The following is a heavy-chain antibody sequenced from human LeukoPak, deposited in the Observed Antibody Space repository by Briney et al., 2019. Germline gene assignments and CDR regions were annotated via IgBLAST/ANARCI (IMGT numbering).Heavy chain of an antibody. Sequence: SETLSLTCTVSGGSISSFYWSWIRLPPGKGLELIGYVFDNGNTNTHYNPSLKSRVTISVDTSKNQFSLKLSSVTAADTAVYYCATYASTLAAAGTRGYFQHWGQGTLVTVSS. CDR3: ATYASTLAAAGTRGYFQH. V-gene: IGHV4-59*08. CDR1: GGSISSFY. CDR2: VFDNGNT. D-gene: IGHD6-13*01. J-gene: IGHJ1*01.